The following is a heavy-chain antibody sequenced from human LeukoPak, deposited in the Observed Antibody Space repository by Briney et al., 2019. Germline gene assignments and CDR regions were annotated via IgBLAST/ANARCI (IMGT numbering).Heavy chain of an antibody. CDR3: AREGGFCSGGSCWRGCFDY. D-gene: IGHD2-15*01. V-gene: IGHV3-30-3*01. Sequence: GSLRLSCGASGFTFSTYPMHWVRQAPGRGLECVALISYDGDNKYYADSVKGRFTISRDNTNNTLYLRMNSLRAEDTAVYYCAREGGFCSGGSCWRGCFDYWGQGTLVTVSS. J-gene: IGHJ4*02. CDR1: GFTFSTYP. CDR2: ISYDGDNK.